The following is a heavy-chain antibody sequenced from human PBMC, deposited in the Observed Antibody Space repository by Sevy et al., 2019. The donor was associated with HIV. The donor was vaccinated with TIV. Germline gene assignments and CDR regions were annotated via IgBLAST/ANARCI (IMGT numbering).Heavy chain of an antibody. Sequence: GGSLRLSCAASGFTISSYWVTWVRQASGKGLEWVGRIRSKANSYATAYAASVKGRFTISRDDSKNTAYLQMNSLKTEDTAVYYCTRHQSPFGSRPYYYYGMDVWGQGTTVTVSS. D-gene: IGHD1-26*01. CDR2: IRSKANSYAT. CDR1: GFTISSYW. CDR3: TRHQSPFGSRPYYYYGMDV. J-gene: IGHJ6*02. V-gene: IGHV3-73*01.